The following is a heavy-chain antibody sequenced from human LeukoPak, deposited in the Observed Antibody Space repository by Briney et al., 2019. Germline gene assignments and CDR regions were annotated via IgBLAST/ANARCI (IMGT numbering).Heavy chain of an antibody. CDR3: AVTGYSSSWYGSYYYYGMDV. Sequence: ASVKVSCKASGYTFTSYDINWVRQATGQGLEWMGWMNPNSGNTGYAQKFQGRVTMTRNTSISTAYMELSSLRSEDTDVYYCAVTGYSSSWYGSYYYYGMDVWGQGTTVTVSS. CDR1: GYTFTSYD. D-gene: IGHD6-13*01. CDR2: MNPNSGNT. V-gene: IGHV1-8*01. J-gene: IGHJ6*02.